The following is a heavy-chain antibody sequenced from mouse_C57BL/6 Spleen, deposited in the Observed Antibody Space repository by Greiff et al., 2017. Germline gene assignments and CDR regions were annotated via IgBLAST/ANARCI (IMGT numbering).Heavy chain of an antibody. V-gene: IGHV5-17*01. CDR1: GFTFCDYG. D-gene: IGHD1-1*01. CDR2: ISSGSSTI. J-gene: IGHJ4*01. CDR3: ARDYYGRGYAMDY. Sequence: EVQLQESGGGLVKPGGSLKLSCAASGFTFCDYGMHWVRQAPEKGLEWVAYISSGSSTIYYADTVKGRFTISRDNAKNTLFLQMTSLRSEDTAMYYCARDYYGRGYAMDYWGQGTSVTVSS.